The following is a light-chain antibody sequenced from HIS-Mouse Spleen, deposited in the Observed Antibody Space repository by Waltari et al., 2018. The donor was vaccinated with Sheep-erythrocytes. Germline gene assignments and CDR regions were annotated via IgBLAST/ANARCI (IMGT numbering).Light chain of an antibody. CDR1: QSLLHSNGYNY. V-gene: IGKV2-28*01. CDR3: MQALQTPRT. Sequence: MVMTQSPLSLPVTPGAPASISCRSSQSLLHSNGYNYLDWYLQKPGQSPQLLIYLGSNRASGVPDRFSGSGSGTDFTLKISRVEAEDVGVYYCMQALQTPRTFGQGTKVEIK. J-gene: IGKJ1*01. CDR2: LGS.